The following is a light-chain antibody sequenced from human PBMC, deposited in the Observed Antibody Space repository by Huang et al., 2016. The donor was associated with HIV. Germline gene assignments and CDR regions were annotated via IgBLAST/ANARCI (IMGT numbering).Light chain of an antibody. CDR3: QQYGSSLQT. V-gene: IGKV3-20*01. Sequence: EIVLTQSPGTLSLSPGERATLSCRASQSVSISNLAWYQQKPGQAPRLLSYGASSRATDISDRFSGSGSGTDFTLSISGLEPEDSAVYYCQQYGSSLQTFGQGTKVEI. CDR2: GAS. CDR1: QSVSISN. J-gene: IGKJ1*01.